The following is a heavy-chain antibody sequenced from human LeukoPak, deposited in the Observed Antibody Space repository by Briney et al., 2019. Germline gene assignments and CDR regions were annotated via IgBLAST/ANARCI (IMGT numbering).Heavy chain of an antibody. CDR2: IGTAGDT. Sequence: GGSLRLSCAASGSTFSSYDMHWVRQATGKGLEWVSAIGTAGDTYYPGSVKGRFTISRENAKNSLYLQMNSLRAGDTAVYYCARALGYCSSTSCPYYYYYGMDVWGQGTTVTVSS. CDR3: ARALGYCSSTSCPYYYYYGMDV. CDR1: GSTFSSYD. V-gene: IGHV3-13*01. J-gene: IGHJ6*02. D-gene: IGHD2-2*01.